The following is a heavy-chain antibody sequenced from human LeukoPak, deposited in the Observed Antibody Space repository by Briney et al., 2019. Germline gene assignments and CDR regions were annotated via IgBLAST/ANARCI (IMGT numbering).Heavy chain of an antibody. CDR3: GSPRRGY. J-gene: IGHJ4*02. V-gene: IGHV3-7*01. CDR2: INQDGRET. CDR1: GFTFGDLW. Sequence: GGSLRLSCAASGFTFGDLWMSWVRQAPGKGLEWVANINQDGRETYYVDSMKGRLTISRDNAINSLYLQMNSLRVEHTAVYLCGSPRRGYWGQGILVTVSS.